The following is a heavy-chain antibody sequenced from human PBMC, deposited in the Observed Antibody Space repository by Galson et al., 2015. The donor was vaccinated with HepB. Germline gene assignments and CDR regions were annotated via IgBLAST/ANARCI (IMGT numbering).Heavy chain of an antibody. J-gene: IGHJ4*02. CDR2: MSGGGGST. CDR1: GFTFSSYA. Sequence: SCAASGFTFSSYAMSWVRQAPGKGLEWVSGMSGGGGSTYYADSVKGRFTISRDKSKNTLYLQMSSLRVEDTAVYYCAQGGAVGTSSARKRFDNWGQGTLVTVSS. D-gene: IGHD1-1*01. CDR3: AQGGAVGTSSARKRFDN. V-gene: IGHV3-23*01.